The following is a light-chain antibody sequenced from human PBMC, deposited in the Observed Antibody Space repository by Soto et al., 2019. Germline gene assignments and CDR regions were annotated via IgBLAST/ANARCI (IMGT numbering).Light chain of an antibody. CDR3: QYYDISMSTFYV. CDR1: SSNIGAGYD. V-gene: IGLV1-40*01. CDR2: GNS. Sequence: QSVLTQPPSVSGAPGQRVTISCTGSSSNIGAGYDVHWYQQLPGTAPKLLIYGNSNRPSGVPDRFSGSKSGTSASLAITGLQAEDEADYYCQYYDISMSTFYVCGTGTKVTVL. J-gene: IGLJ1*01.